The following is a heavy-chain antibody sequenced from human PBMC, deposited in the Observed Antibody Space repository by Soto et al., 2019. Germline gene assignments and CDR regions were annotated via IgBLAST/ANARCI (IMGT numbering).Heavy chain of an antibody. CDR3: ARGPNSLTGYYGPFEY. CDR1: GFTFGASA. Sequence: GGSLGLSCAASGFTFGASALQWVRQASGKGLEWLGRIGSRGESYATTYDVSVKGRFTISRDDSKKTAYLQMNSLKTEDTAVYYCARGPNSLTGYYGPFEYWGQGTLVTVSS. V-gene: IGHV3-73*01. D-gene: IGHD3-9*01. CDR2: IGSRGESYAT. J-gene: IGHJ4*02.